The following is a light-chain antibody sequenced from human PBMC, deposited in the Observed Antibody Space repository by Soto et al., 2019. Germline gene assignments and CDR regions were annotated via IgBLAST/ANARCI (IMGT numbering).Light chain of an antibody. CDR1: QSISSW. CDR2: KAS. Sequence: DIQMTQSPSTLSASVGDRVTITCRASQSISSWLAWYQQKPGKAPKLLIYKASSLESGVPSRFSGSGSGTEFTLTIISLQPDVFATYYFQQYNSYWTFGQGTKVEIK. V-gene: IGKV1-5*03. CDR3: QQYNSYWT. J-gene: IGKJ1*01.